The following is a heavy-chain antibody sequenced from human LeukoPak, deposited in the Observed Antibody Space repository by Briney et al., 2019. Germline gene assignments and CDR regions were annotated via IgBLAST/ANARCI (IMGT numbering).Heavy chain of an antibody. CDR1: GGSISSGSYY. Sequence: SETLSLTCTVSGGSISSGSYYWSWIRQPAGKGLERIGRIYTSGSTDYNPSLKSRVTISVDTSKNQFSLKLSSVTAADTAVYYCAREGVLNLYYYEDAFDIWGQRIMVTVSS. CDR3: AREGVLNLYYYEDAFDI. V-gene: IGHV4-61*02. D-gene: IGHD3-22*01. CDR2: IYTSGST. J-gene: IGHJ3*02.